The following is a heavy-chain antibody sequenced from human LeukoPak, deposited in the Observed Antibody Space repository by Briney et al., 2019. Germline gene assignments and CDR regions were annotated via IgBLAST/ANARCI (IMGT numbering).Heavy chain of an antibody. CDR3: ATAGSYRFDY. D-gene: IGHD3-16*02. Sequence: GGSLRLSCAASGFTFSTFAMIWVRQPPGKGLEWVSSIFPSGGEIHYADSVRGRFTISRDNSKSTLSLQMNSLRDEDTAVYYCATAGSYRFDYWGQGTLVTVSS. V-gene: IGHV3-23*01. CDR1: GFTFSTFA. J-gene: IGHJ4*02. CDR2: IFPSGGEI.